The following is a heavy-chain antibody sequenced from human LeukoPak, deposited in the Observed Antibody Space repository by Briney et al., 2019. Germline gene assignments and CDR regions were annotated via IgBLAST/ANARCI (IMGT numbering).Heavy chain of an antibody. CDR2: ISWDGSRT. Sequence: GGSLRLSCAASGFKFDDYAMHWVRQAPGKGLERVSLISWDGSRTYYGDSVKGRFTISRDNSRKSLYLQINSLRPDDTALYYCAKDGTWSVGHGTFIDYWGQGTLVTVSS. V-gene: IGHV3-43D*03. D-gene: IGHD1-26*01. CDR3: AKDGTWSVGHGTFIDY. J-gene: IGHJ4*02. CDR1: GFKFDDYA.